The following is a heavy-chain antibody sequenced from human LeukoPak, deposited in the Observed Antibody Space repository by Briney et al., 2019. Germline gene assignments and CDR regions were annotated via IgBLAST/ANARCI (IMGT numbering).Heavy chain of an antibody. CDR1: GYTFTSYW. Sequence: GESLKISCKGSGYTFTSYWIGWVRQMPGKGLEWMGIIYPGDSDTRYSPSFQGQVTISADKSISTAYLQWSSLKASDTAMYYCARTLTIVHGWFDPWGQGTLVTVSS. CDR3: ARTLTIVHGWFDP. D-gene: IGHD3-16*02. CDR2: IYPGDSDT. J-gene: IGHJ5*02. V-gene: IGHV5-51*01.